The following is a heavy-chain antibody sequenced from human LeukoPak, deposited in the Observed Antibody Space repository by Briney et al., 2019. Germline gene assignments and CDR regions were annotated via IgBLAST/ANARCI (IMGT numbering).Heavy chain of an antibody. Sequence: TPSETLSLTCTVSGGSISSGSYYWSWIRQPAGKGLEWIGRIYTSGSTNYNPSLKSRVTISVDTSKNQFSLKLSSVTAADTAAYYCAREAGYYYDSSGRRSDYWGQGTLVTVS. J-gene: IGHJ4*02. V-gene: IGHV4-61*02. CDR3: AREAGYYYDSSGRRSDY. D-gene: IGHD3-22*01. CDR1: GGSISSGSYY. CDR2: IYTSGST.